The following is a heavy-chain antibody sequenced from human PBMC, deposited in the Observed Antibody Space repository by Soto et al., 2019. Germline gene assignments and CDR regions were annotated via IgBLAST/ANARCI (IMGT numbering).Heavy chain of an antibody. J-gene: IGHJ4*02. V-gene: IGHV3-23*01. CDR3: ARDYSYACDY. CDR1: GFTFSSFA. D-gene: IGHD3-16*01. Sequence: EVQLLESGGGLVQPGGSLRLSCAVSGFTFSSFAMSWVRQAPGKGLEWVSVISSSGGTTYYADSVKGRFTISGDTSKNTLYLQMTSLRAEDTAVYYCARDYSYACDYWGQGTLVTVSS. CDR2: ISSSGGTT.